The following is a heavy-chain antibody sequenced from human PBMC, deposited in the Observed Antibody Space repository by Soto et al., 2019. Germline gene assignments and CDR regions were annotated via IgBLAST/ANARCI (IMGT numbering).Heavy chain of an antibody. D-gene: IGHD6-19*01. Sequence: PSETLSLTCTVSGGSISSYYWSWIRQPPGKGLEWIGYIYYSGSTNYNPSLKSRVTISVDTSKNQFSLKLSSVTAADTAVYYCARDKEYSSGWDYWGQGTLVTAPQ. V-gene: IGHV4-59*01. CDR2: IYYSGST. CDR1: GGSISSYY. CDR3: ARDKEYSSGWDY. J-gene: IGHJ4*02.